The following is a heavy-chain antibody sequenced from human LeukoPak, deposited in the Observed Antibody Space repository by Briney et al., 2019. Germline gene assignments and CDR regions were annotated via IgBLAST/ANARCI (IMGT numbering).Heavy chain of an antibody. CDR2: ISYSGNT. V-gene: IGHV4-59*01. CDR3: ARGRTYRSSSWFDP. CDR1: GGSISNYY. D-gene: IGHD6-6*01. Sequence: PSETLSLTCTVSGGSISNYYWGWIRQPPGKGLEWIGYISYSGNTNYNPSLKSRVTISVDTSKNQFSLKLSSVTAADTAVYYCARGRTYRSSSWFDPWGQGTLVTVSS. J-gene: IGHJ5*02.